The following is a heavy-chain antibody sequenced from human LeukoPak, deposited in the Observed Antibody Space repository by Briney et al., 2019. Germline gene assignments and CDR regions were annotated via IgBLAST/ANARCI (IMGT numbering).Heavy chain of an antibody. CDR1: GFTFSSYA. V-gene: IGHV3-23*01. D-gene: IGHD6-13*01. Sequence: GGSLRLSCAASGFTFSSYAISWVRQAPGKGLEWVSAISGSGGRTYYADSVKGRFTISRDNSKNTLYLQMNSLRAEDTAVYYCAKSPAAYYFDYWGQGTLVTVSS. CDR3: AKSPAAYYFDY. CDR2: ISGSGGRT. J-gene: IGHJ4*02.